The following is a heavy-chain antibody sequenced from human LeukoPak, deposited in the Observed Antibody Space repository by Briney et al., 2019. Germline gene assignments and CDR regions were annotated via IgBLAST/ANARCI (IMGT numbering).Heavy chain of an antibody. CDR1: GRSVSSGIYH. J-gene: IGHJ4*02. CDR2: IFYSGKT. D-gene: IGHD2-21*01. CDR3: VRDIPTGHFDY. V-gene: IGHV4-39*07. Sequence: SETLSLTCTVSGRSVSSGIYHWGWVRQTPGKGLEWIGSIFYSGKTYYNPSLKNRVTISVDTSKNQFSLELSSVTAADTAVYYCVRDIPTGHFDYWGQGTLVTVSS.